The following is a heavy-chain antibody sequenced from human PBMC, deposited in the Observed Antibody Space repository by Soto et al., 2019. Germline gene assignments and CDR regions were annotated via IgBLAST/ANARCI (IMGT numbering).Heavy chain of an antibody. V-gene: IGHV1-3*01. Sequence: QVQLVQSGAEVKKPGASVKVSCKASGYTFTSYAMHWVRQAPGQRLEWMGWINAGNGNTKYSQKFQGRVTITRDTSASSADMELSSLRSEDTAVYYCARDSHYYVSVSYHEHWGQGTLVTVSS. J-gene: IGHJ1*01. CDR2: INAGNGNT. CDR1: GYTFTSYA. CDR3: ARDSHYYVSVSYHEH. D-gene: IGHD3-10*01.